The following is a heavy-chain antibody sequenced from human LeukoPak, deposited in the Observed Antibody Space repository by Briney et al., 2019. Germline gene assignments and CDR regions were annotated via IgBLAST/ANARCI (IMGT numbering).Heavy chain of an antibody. J-gene: IGHJ4*02. V-gene: IGHV3-74*01. CDR2: INSDGSST. CDR1: GFTFSSYW. D-gene: IGHD6-13*01. Sequence: PGGSLRLSCAASGFTFSSYWMHWVRQAPGKGLLWVSRINSDGSSTSYADSVKGRFTISRDNAKNTLYLQMNSLRAEDTAVYYCARRIAAAAAPYHFDYWGQGTLVTVSS. CDR3: ARRIAAAAAPYHFDY.